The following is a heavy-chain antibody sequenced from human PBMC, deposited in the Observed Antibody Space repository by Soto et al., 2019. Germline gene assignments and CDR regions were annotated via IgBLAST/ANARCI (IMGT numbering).Heavy chain of an antibody. V-gene: IGHV1-69*01. CDR1: GGTFSSYA. D-gene: IGHD5-12*01. Sequence: QVQLVQSGAEVKKPGSSVKVSCKASGGTFSSYAISWLRQAPGQGLEWMGGIIPIFGTANYAQKFQGRVTITADESTSTVYMELSSLRSEDTAVYYCARDLRDGYTVDFDYWGQGTLVTVSS. CDR2: IIPIFGTA. J-gene: IGHJ4*02. CDR3: ARDLRDGYTVDFDY.